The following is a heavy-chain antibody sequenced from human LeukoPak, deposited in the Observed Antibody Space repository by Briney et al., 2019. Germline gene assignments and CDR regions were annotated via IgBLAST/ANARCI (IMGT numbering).Heavy chain of an antibody. V-gene: IGHV3-74*01. CDR2: ITNDGSST. Sequence: GGSLRLSCAASGLTFSSHWMHWVRQAPGKGLVWVSRITNDGSSTTYADSVKGRFTVSRDNAKNTLYLQVNNLRAEDTAVYYCARGPNSNWSGLDFWGQGTLLTVSS. CDR1: GLTFSSHW. J-gene: IGHJ4*02. D-gene: IGHD6-6*01. CDR3: ARGPNSNWSGLDF.